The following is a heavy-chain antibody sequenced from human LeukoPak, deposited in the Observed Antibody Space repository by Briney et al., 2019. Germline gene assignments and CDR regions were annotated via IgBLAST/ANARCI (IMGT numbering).Heavy chain of an antibody. Sequence: SETLSLTCTVSGGSISSSSYYWGWIRQPPGKGLEWIGSIYYSGSTYYNPSLKSRVTISVDTSKNQFSLKLSSVTAAATAVYYCAGEPRYSSSYFFDPWGQGTLVTVSS. CDR3: AGEPRYSSSYFFDP. V-gene: IGHV4-39*01. CDR1: GGSISSSSYY. D-gene: IGHD6-13*01. J-gene: IGHJ5*02. CDR2: IYYSGST.